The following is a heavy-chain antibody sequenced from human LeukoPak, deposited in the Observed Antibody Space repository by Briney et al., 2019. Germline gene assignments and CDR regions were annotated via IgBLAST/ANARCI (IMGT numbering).Heavy chain of an antibody. V-gene: IGHV4-34*01. CDR3: ARGTYDILTGYYATSNYYYYGMDV. J-gene: IGHJ6*02. D-gene: IGHD3-9*01. CDR1: GGSFSGYY. CDR2: INHSGST. Sequence: PSETLSLTCAVYGGSFSGYYWSWIRQPPGKGLEWIGEINHSGSTNYNPSLKSRVTISVDRSKNQFSLKLSSVTAADTAVYYCARGTYDILTGYYATSNYYYYGMDVWGQGTTVTVSS.